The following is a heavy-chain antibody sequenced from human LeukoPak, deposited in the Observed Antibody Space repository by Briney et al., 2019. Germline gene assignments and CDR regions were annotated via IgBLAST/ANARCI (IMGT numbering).Heavy chain of an antibody. CDR2: IYTSGST. D-gene: IGHD3-3*01. CDR3: ARDRITIFGVVTLDY. CDR1: GGSISSGSYY. V-gene: IGHV4-61*02. Sequence: PSETLSLTCTVSGGSISSGSYYWSWIRQPAGKELEWIGRIYTSGSTNYNPSLKSRVTISVDTSKNQFSLKLSSVTAADTAVYYCARDRITIFGVVTLDYWGQGTLVTVSS. J-gene: IGHJ4*02.